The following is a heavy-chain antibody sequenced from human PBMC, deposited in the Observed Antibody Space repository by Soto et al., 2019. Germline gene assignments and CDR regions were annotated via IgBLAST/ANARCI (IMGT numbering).Heavy chain of an antibody. CDR3: AHLNSGRYYFDY. D-gene: IGHD1-26*01. Sequence: QIILKESDPTLVKPTQTLTLTCTFSGFYLSTSGVGVGWIRQPPGKALEWLALIYWDDDKRYSPSLRSRLTISKDISKHQVVLTMTNMHPVDTATYYCAHLNSGRYYFDYWGQGTLVTVSS. CDR2: IYWDDDK. J-gene: IGHJ4*02. V-gene: IGHV2-5*02. CDR1: GFYLSTSGVG.